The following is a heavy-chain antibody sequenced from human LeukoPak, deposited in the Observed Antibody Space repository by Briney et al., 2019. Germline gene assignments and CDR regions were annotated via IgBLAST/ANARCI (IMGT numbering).Heavy chain of an antibody. CDR3: AKLNNIAAAGTFDY. J-gene: IGHJ4*02. D-gene: IGHD6-13*01. V-gene: IGHV3-23*01. CDR2: ISGSGAGT. CDR1: GFTFSSYA. Sequence: GGSLRLSCAASGFTFSSYAVSWVRQAPGKGLEWVSAISGSGAGTYYADSVKGRFTISRDNSKNTLYLQMNSLRADDTAVYYCAKLNNIAAAGTFDYWGQGTRVTVSS.